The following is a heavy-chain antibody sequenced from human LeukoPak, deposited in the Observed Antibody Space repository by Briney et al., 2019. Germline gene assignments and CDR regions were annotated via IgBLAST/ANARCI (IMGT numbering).Heavy chain of an antibody. J-gene: IGHJ3*02. CDR2: IVVGSGNT. D-gene: IGHD3-9*01. V-gene: IGHV1-58*01. CDR1: GFNFTNSA. Sequence: GASVKVSCKASGFNFTNSAVQWVRQARGQRLEWIGWIVVGSGNTNYAQKFQERVTITSHISTSTAYLDLSSLTSEDTAVYYCAAAPFPYYDFLTRVSRFDIWGQGTMVTVSS. CDR3: AAAPFPYYDFLTRVSRFDI.